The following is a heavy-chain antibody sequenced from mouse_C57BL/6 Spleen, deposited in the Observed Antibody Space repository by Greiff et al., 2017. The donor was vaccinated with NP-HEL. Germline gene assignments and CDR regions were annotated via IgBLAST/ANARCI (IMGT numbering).Heavy chain of an antibody. CDR2: IHPNSGST. V-gene: IGHV1-64*01. CDR3: ARDVATAQNY. CDR1: GYTFTSYW. Sequence: VQLQQSGAELVKPGASVKLSCKASGYTFTSYWMHWVKQRPGQGLEWIGMIHPNSGSTNYNEKFKSKATLTVDKSSSTAYMQLSSLTSEDSAVYYCARDVATAQNYWGQGTTLTVSS. J-gene: IGHJ2*01. D-gene: IGHD3-2*02.